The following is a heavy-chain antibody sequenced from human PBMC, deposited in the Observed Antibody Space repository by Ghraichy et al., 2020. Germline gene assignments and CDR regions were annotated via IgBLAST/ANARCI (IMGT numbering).Heavy chain of an antibody. Sequence: GGSLRLSCAASGFTFSSYSMNWVRQAPGKGLEWVSSISSSSSYIYYADSVKGRFTISRDNAKNSLYLQMNSLRAEDTAVYYCARYAVAGTVPDYWGQGTLATVSS. CDR2: ISSSSSYI. CDR3: ARYAVAGTVPDY. CDR1: GFTFSSYS. J-gene: IGHJ4*02. D-gene: IGHD6-19*01. V-gene: IGHV3-21*01.